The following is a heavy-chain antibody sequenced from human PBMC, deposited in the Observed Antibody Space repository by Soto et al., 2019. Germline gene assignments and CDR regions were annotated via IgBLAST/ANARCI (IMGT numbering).Heavy chain of an antibody. D-gene: IGHD3-3*01. Sequence: GGSLRLSCAASGFTFSSYWMSWVRQAPGKGLEWVANIKQDGSEKYYVDSVKGRFTISRDNAKNSLYLQMNSLRAEDTAVYYCARNPVPDFWSGYYYYYYMDVWGKGTTVTVSS. J-gene: IGHJ6*03. V-gene: IGHV3-7*01. CDR3: ARNPVPDFWSGYYYYYYMDV. CDR2: IKQDGSEK. CDR1: GFTFSSYW.